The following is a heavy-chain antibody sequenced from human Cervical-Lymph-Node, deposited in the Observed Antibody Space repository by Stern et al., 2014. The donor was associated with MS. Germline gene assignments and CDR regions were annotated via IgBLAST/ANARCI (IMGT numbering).Heavy chain of an antibody. Sequence: VQLVQSGGGLVQPGRSLRLSCAASGFTFDDYAMHWVRQAPGKGLEWVSGISCNSGSIGYADSVKGRFTISRDNAKNSLYLQMNSLRAEDTALYYCAKDGGSYSAFQNWGQGTLVTVSS. CDR3: AKDGGSYSAFQN. CDR2: ISCNSGSI. J-gene: IGHJ1*01. D-gene: IGHD1-26*01. CDR1: GFTFDDYA. V-gene: IGHV3-9*01.